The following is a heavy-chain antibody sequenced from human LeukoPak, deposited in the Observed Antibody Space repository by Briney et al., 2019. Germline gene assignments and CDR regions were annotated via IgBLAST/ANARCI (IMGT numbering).Heavy chain of an antibody. CDR1: GFTFSSYA. CDR3: ARDYYDSSGYFSTDY. J-gene: IGHJ4*02. D-gene: IGHD3-22*01. CDR2: ISYDGSNK. Sequence: PGGSLRLSCAASGFTFSSYAMHWVRQAPGKGLEWVAVISYDGSNKYYADSVKGRFTISSDNSNTTLYLQMNSLRAEDTAVYYCARDYYDSSGYFSTDYWGQGTLVTVSS. V-gene: IGHV3-30*04.